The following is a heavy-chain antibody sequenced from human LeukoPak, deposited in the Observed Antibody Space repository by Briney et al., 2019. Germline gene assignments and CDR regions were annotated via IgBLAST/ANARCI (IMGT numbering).Heavy chain of an antibody. Sequence: ASVKVSCKASGYTFTSYGISWVRQAPGQGLEWMGWINAYNGNTNYAQKCQGRVNMTTDTSTSTAYMELRSLRSDDTAVYFCAHQLYYGSGGGMDVWGQGTTVTVSS. V-gene: IGHV1-18*01. CDR1: GYTFTSYG. J-gene: IGHJ6*02. D-gene: IGHD3-10*01. CDR2: INAYNGNT. CDR3: AHQLYYGSGGGMDV.